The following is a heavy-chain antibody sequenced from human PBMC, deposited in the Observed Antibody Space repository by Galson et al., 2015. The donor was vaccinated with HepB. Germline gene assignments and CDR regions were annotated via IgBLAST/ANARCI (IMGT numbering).Heavy chain of an antibody. CDR1: GFTLRHYA. CDR2: ISGSGDES. Sequence: SLRLSCAASGFTLRHYAMTWVRQAPGKGLEWVSTISGSGDESYYVDSVKGRFTVSRDNSKDTLYLQMNSLTAEDTAVYYWATSPNDYRDYWGQGALVTVSS. J-gene: IGHJ4*02. V-gene: IGHV3-23*01. CDR3: ATSPNDYRDY.